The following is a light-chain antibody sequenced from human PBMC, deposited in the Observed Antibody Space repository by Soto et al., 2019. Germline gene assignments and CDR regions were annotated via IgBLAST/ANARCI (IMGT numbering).Light chain of an antibody. Sequence: QAVVTQSPSVSASLGASVKLTCTLSSRHSTYAIAWHRQQQNEGPRFLMKVDSDGTHLKGDGIPDRFSGSSSGAERNLIISSVQSEDEADYYCQTWGTVVFGGGTKLTVL. CDR3: QTWGTVV. CDR1: SRHSTYA. J-gene: IGLJ2*01. CDR2: VDSDGTH. V-gene: IGLV4-69*01.